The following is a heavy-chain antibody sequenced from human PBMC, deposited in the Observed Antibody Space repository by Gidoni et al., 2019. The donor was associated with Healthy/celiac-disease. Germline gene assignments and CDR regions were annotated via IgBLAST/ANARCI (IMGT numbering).Heavy chain of an antibody. CDR2: SNPNSGGT. CDR3: ARGDSSGWYPVGEIDY. CDR1: GYTYTGYY. D-gene: IGHD6-19*01. Sequence: QVPLVQYGAEVKKPGASVKVSCKASGYTYTGYYMHRVRQAPGQGLEWMGWSNPNSGGTNYAQKFQGRVTMTRDTSISTACMELSRLRSDDTAVYYCARGDSSGWYPVGEIDYWGQGTLVTVSS. V-gene: IGHV1-2*02. J-gene: IGHJ4*02.